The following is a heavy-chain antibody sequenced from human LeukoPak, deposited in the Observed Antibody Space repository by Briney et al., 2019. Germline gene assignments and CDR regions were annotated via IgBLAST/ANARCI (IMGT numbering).Heavy chain of an antibody. CDR1: GFTFGSYA. CDR2: ISYDGSNK. V-gene: IGHV3-30*01. CDR3: ARANRGGWYVSWFDP. D-gene: IGHD6-19*01. Sequence: GGSLRLSCAASGFTFGSYAMHWVRQAPGKGLEWVAVISYDGSNKYYADSVKGRFTISRDNSKNTLYLQMNSLRAEDTAVYYCARANRGGWYVSWFDPWGQGTLVTVSS. J-gene: IGHJ5*02.